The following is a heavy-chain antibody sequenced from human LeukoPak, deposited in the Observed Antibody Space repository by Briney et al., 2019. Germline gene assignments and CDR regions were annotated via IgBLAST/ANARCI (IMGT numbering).Heavy chain of an antibody. J-gene: IGHJ4*02. Sequence: GGSLRLSCAASGFTFEEYTMHWVRQAPGKTLEWVSLNWHGTTYYRDSLKGRFTVSRDNSKDSLYLQINTLRSEDTAFYYCVKDLSYESSGSVFEYWGQGTLVTVSS. CDR1: GFTFEEYT. CDR3: VKDLSYESSGSVFEY. D-gene: IGHD3-22*01. V-gene: IGHV3-43*01. CDR2: NWHGTT.